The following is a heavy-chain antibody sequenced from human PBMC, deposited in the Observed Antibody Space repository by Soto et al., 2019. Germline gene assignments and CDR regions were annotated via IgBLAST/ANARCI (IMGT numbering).Heavy chain of an antibody. J-gene: IGHJ4*02. CDR1: GGSFSGYY. CDR2: INHSGST. D-gene: IGHD6-19*01. CDR3: VYTTGWPGFDF. V-gene: IGHV4-34*01. Sequence: SETLSLTCAVYGGSFSGYYWTWIRQPPGTGLEWIGEINHSGSTNYNPSLKSRVTISADTSKKQFSLKVNFLTAADTAVYHCVYTTGWPGFDFWGQGILVTVSS.